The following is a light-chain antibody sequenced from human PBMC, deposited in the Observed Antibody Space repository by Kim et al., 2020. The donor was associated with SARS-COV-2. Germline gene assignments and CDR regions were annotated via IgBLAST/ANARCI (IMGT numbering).Light chain of an antibody. V-gene: IGKV3-11*01. J-gene: IGKJ4*01. CDR2: DAS. Sequence: EVVLTQSPATLSLSPGERATLSCWASQSVGSYLAWYQQKPGQAPRLLIYDASNRATGIPARFSGSGSGTDFSLTISSLEPEDFAVYYCQQRRNWLTFGGGTKVDIK. CDR1: QSVGSY. CDR3: QQRRNWLT.